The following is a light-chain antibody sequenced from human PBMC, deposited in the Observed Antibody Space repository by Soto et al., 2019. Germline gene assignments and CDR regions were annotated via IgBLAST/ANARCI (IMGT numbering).Light chain of an antibody. J-gene: IGKJ3*01. CDR1: QSVSSSY. CDR3: QQYGTSPQG. CDR2: AAS. Sequence: EIVLTQSPGTLSLSPGERATLSYRASQSVSSSYLAWYQQKPGQAPRLLIYAASSRATGIPDRFSGSGSGTDFPLTISRLEPEDFAVYYCQQYGTSPQGFGPGTKVDIK. V-gene: IGKV3-20*01.